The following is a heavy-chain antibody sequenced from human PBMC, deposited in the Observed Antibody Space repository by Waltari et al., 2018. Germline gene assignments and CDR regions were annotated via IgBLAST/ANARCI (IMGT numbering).Heavy chain of an antibody. CDR2: ISWDGGST. Sequence: EVQLVESGGVVVQPGGSLRLSCAASGFTFDDYTMHWVRQAPGKGLEWVSLISWDGGSTYYADSVKGRFTISRDNSKNSLYLQMNSLRTEDTALYYCAKEVESSSWPYFDYWGQGTLVTVSS. J-gene: IGHJ4*02. CDR3: AKEVESSSWPYFDY. D-gene: IGHD6-13*01. V-gene: IGHV3-43*01. CDR1: GFTFDDYT.